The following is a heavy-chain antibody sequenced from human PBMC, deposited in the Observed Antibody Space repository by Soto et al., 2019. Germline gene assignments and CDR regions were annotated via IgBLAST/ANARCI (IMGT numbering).Heavy chain of an antibody. CDR3: ASDARFLEWLLIPYYMDV. CDR1: GFTFSSYS. J-gene: IGHJ6*03. D-gene: IGHD3-3*01. V-gene: IGHV3-48*01. Sequence: GGSLRLSCAASGFTFSSYSMNWVRQAPEKRLEWVSYISSSSSTIYYADSVKGRFTISRDNAKNSLYLQMNSLRAEDTAVYYCASDARFLEWLLIPYYMDVWGKGTTVTVSS. CDR2: ISSSSSTI.